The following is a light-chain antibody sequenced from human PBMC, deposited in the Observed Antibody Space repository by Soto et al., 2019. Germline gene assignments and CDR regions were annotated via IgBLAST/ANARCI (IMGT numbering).Light chain of an antibody. J-gene: IGKJ4*01. CDR1: QSINTY. CDR3: QQSYSTPHT. V-gene: IGKV1-39*01. CDR2: AAS. Sequence: DIQMTQSPSSLSAVVGDRVTITCRASQSINTYLHWYQQKPGKAPKVLIYAASSLQSWVPSRFTGSGSGTDFTLTISRLQPEDFATFYCQQSYSTPHTFGGGTKVE.